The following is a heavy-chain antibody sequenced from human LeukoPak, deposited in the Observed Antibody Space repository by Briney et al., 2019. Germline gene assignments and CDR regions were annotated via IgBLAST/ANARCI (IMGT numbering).Heavy chain of an antibody. J-gene: IGHJ4*02. D-gene: IGHD6-19*01. CDR2: ISGSGYSK. Sequence: RAGGSLRLSCAASGFSFDNYAMTWVRKAPGKGLEWVAGISGSGYSKYYADSVKGRFTISRDNSKNTVYLQMNSLRVEDTAVYYCAKALRSSSGWYGRIFDHWGQETLVTVSP. CDR1: GFSFDNYA. V-gene: IGHV3-23*01. CDR3: AKALRSSSGWYGRIFDH.